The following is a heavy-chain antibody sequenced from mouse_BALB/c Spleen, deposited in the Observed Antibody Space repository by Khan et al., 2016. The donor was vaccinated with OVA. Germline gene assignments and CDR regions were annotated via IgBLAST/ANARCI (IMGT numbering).Heavy chain of an antibody. J-gene: IGHJ2*01. Sequence: VQLKQSGPGLVKPSQSLSLTCTVTGYSITSDYAWNWIRQFPGNKLEWMGHISYSGNTKYNPSLKSRISVTRDTSKNQIFLQLNSVTAEDTATYYCARVYVGDFDYWGQGTTLTVSS. CDR3: ARVYVGDFDY. CDR1: GYSITSDYA. CDR2: ISYSGNT. V-gene: IGHV3-2*02. D-gene: IGHD2-10*02.